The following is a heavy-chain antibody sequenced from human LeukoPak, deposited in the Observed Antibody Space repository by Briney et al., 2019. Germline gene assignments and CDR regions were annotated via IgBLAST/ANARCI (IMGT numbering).Heavy chain of an antibody. J-gene: IGHJ3*02. CDR3: ARHVEQLVDAFDI. CDR2: IYYSGST. V-gene: IGHV4-39*01. CDR1: GGSISSSSYY. D-gene: IGHD6-13*01. Sequence: ASETLSLTCTVSGGSISSSSYYWGWIRQPPGKGLEWIGSIYYSGSTYYNPSLKSRVTISVDTSKNQFSLKLSSVTAADTAVYYCARHVEQLVDAFDIWGQGTMVTVSS.